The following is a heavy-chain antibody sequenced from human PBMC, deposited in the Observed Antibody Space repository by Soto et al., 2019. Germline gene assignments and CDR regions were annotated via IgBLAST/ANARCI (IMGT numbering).Heavy chain of an antibody. Sequence: SLKVSCKASGGTFSIYAISWGRQAPGQGLEWMGGIIPIFGTANYAQKFQGRVTITADESTSTAYMELSSLRSEDTAVYYCARATLHYDSRSEFYFDYWGQGTLVTVSS. CDR3: ARATLHYDSRSEFYFDY. CDR2: IIPIFGTA. V-gene: IGHV1-69*13. J-gene: IGHJ4*02. D-gene: IGHD3-22*01. CDR1: GGTFSIYA.